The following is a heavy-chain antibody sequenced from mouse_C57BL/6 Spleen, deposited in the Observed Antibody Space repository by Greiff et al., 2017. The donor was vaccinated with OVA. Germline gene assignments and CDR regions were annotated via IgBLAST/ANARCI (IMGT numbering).Heavy chain of an antibody. CDR1: GYSITSGYY. J-gene: IGHJ4*01. V-gene: IGHV3-6*01. CDR3: ARDWDVEGHYAMDY. D-gene: IGHD4-1*01. Sequence: VQLKESGPGLVKPSQSLSLTCSVTGYSITSGYYWNWIRQFPGNKLEWMGYISYDGSNNYNPSLKNRISITRDTSKNQFFLKLNSVTTEDTATYYCARDWDVEGHYAMDYWGQGTSVTVSS. CDR2: ISYDGSN.